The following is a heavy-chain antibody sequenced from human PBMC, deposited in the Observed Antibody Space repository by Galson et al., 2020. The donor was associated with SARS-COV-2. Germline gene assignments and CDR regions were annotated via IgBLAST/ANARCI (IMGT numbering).Heavy chain of an antibody. CDR2: IYTSGST. CDR1: GGSISSGSYY. D-gene: IGHD3-16*01. CDR3: VVGERYYGMDV. Sequence: ETSETLSLTCTVSGGSISSGSYYWSWIRQPAGKGPEWIGRIYTSGSTNYNPSLKSRVTISVDTSKNQFSLKLSSVTAADTAVYYCVVGERYYGMDVWGQGTTVTVSS. J-gene: IGHJ6*02. V-gene: IGHV4-61*02.